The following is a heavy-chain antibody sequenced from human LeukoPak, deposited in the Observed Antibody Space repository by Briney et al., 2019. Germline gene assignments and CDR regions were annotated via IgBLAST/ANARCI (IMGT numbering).Heavy chain of an antibody. CDR3: VGDLSSGYPHDAFDI. Sequence: SETLSLTCAVSGGSISSSNWWSWVRQPPGKGLEWIGEIYHSGSTNYNPSLKSRVTISVDKSKNQFSLKLSSVTAADTAVYYCVGDLSSGYPHDAFDIWGQGTMVTVSS. V-gene: IGHV4-4*02. CDR1: GGSISSSNW. J-gene: IGHJ3*02. D-gene: IGHD3-22*01. CDR2: IYHSGST.